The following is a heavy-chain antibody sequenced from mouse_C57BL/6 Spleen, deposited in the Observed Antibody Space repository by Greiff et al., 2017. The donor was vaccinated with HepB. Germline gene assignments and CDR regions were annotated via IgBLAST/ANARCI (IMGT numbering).Heavy chain of an antibody. CDR2: ISSGGSYT. Sequence: DVKLVESGGDLVKPGGSLKLSCAASGFTFSSYGMSWVRQTPDKRLEWVATISSGGSYTYYPDSVKGRFTISRDNAKNTLYLQMSSLKSEDTAMYYCARHGYYGSSLYAMDYWGQGTSVTVSS. D-gene: IGHD1-1*01. CDR3: ARHGYYGSSLYAMDY. V-gene: IGHV5-6*02. CDR1: GFTFSSYG. J-gene: IGHJ4*01.